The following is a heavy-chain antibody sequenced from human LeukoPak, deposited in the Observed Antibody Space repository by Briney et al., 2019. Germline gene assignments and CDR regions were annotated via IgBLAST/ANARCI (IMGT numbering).Heavy chain of an antibody. Sequence: GGSLRLSCAASGFHVSSNYMSWVRQAPGKGLEWVSVIYSGGSTYYADSVKGRFTISRDNSKNTLYLQMNSLRAEDTAVYYWARMTTVGRIDYWGQGTLVTVSS. CDR2: IYSGGST. V-gene: IGHV3-53*01. J-gene: IGHJ4*02. CDR1: GFHVSSNY. CDR3: ARMTTVGRIDY. D-gene: IGHD4-23*01.